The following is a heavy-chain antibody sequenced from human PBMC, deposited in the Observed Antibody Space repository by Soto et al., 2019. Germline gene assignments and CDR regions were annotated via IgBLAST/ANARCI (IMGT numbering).Heavy chain of an antibody. D-gene: IGHD1-26*01. CDR2: ISSSSIST. V-gene: IGHV3-11*05. CDR3: AKALIDGTYWRPSFDY. CDR1: GFTFSDYF. Sequence: PGGSLRLSCAASGFTFSDYFMSWIRQAPGKGPEWISHISSSSISTNYADSVKGRFTISRDNSKNTLYLQMNSLRAEDTAVYYCAKALIDGTYWRPSFDYWGQGTLVTVSS. J-gene: IGHJ4*02.